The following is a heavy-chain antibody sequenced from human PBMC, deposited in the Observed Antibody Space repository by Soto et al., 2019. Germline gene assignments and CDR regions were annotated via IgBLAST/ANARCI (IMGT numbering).Heavy chain of an antibody. D-gene: IGHD1-26*01. Sequence: VQLGQSGAEVKKPGASVKVSCKASGYTFTSYGISWVRQAPGQGLEWMGWISAYNGNTHYAQKLQGRVTMTTDTSTSTAYVELRSLSSDDTAVYYCARCIVGATPTVFYYYGMDVWGQGTTVTVS. CDR2: ISAYNGNT. CDR3: ARCIVGATPTVFYYYGMDV. CDR1: GYTFTSYG. V-gene: IGHV1-18*01. J-gene: IGHJ6*02.